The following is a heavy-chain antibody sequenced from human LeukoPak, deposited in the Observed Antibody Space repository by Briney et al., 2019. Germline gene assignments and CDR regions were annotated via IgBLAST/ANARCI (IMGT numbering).Heavy chain of an antibody. D-gene: IGHD4-17*01. CDR1: GFTFSSYA. CDR3: AREVYGDYDMDV. CDR2: INNNGNST. Sequence: GGSLRLSCTASGFTFSSYAMHWVRQAPGKGLEYVSAINNNGNSTYYANSVKGRFTISRDNSKNTLYLQMGNLRGEDMAVYYCAREVYGDYDMDVWGRGTTVIVSS. V-gene: IGHV3-64*01. J-gene: IGHJ6*02.